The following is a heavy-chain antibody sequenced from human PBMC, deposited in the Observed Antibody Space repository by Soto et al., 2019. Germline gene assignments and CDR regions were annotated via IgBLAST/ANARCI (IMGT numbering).Heavy chain of an antibody. D-gene: IGHD6-13*01. Sequence: DVLLVEAGGGLVEPGGSLTLSCAASGFTFSKAFLSWVRQAPGKGLEWVGQVGGNTESGTTKYPAPVRGRFTISRDDSKTTMYLQMHSLKNGDTAVYYCTVSGGYSNSHDWCDPWGQGTPVIVSS. J-gene: IGHJ5*02. CDR3: TVSGGYSNSHDWCDP. V-gene: IGHV3-15*04. CDR2: VGGNTESGTT. CDR1: GFTFSKAF.